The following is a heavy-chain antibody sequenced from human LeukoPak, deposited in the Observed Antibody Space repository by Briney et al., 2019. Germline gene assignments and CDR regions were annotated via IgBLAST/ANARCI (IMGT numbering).Heavy chain of an antibody. CDR3: AKDQRFGDLDDY. CDR1: GFTFSSYP. Sequence: GGSLRLSCVASGFTFSSYPMSWVRQAPGKGLEWVSAISGSGGSTYYADSVKGRFTISRDNSKNTLYLQMTSLRAEDTAVYYCAKDQRFGDLDDYRGQGTLVTVSS. D-gene: IGHD3-10*01. CDR2: ISGSGGST. V-gene: IGHV3-23*01. J-gene: IGHJ4*02.